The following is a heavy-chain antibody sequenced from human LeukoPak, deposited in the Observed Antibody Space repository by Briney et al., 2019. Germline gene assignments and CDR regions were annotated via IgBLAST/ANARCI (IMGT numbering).Heavy chain of an antibody. CDR1: GGSFSGYY. V-gene: IGHV4-34*01. Sequence: PSETLSLTCAVYGGSFSGYYWSWIRQPPGKGLEWIGEINHSGSTNYNPSLKSRVTISVDTSKNQFSLKLSSVTAADTAVYYCASMVYGYYYYYMDVWGKGTTVTASS. D-gene: IGHD2-8*01. CDR2: INHSGST. CDR3: ASMVYGYYYYYMDV. J-gene: IGHJ6*03.